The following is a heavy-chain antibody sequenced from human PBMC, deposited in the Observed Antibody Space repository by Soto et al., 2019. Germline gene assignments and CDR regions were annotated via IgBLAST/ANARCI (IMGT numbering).Heavy chain of an antibody. J-gene: IGHJ4*02. CDR3: ACPRYSYGDRDYEY. Sequence: GQYLKISCQGSGYPFTTYRITWLRQMPGRGLEWMGRIDPSDAYANYSPSFQGHVTISADKSTNTDYLEWRSLNASDSAIYYCACPRYSYGDRDYEYWGEATLV. V-gene: IGHV5-10-1*01. D-gene: IGHD5-18*01. CDR2: IDPSDAYA. CDR1: GYPFTTYR.